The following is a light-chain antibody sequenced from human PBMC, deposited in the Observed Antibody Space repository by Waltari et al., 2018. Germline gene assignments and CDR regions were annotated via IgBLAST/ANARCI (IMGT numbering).Light chain of an antibody. Sequence: EIVSAPSPGTLSLSPGESASLSCRASESVSSSYLAWYQQKPGQHPRLLIYGASSRATGIPDRFSGSGSGTDFTLTISRLEPEDFAVYYCQQYGSSPVTFGQGTKLEIK. V-gene: IGKV3-20*01. CDR3: QQYGSSPVT. CDR1: ESVSSSY. CDR2: GAS. J-gene: IGKJ2*01.